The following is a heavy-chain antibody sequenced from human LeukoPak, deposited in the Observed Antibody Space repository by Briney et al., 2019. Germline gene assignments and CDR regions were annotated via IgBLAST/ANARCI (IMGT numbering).Heavy chain of an antibody. CDR1: GYSISRGYS. Sequence: PSETLSFTCTVSGYSISRGYSWGWIRQPPGKGLEWIGNIYHSGSTNYSPSLKSRVTISVDTSKNQFSLKLSSVTAADTAVYFCAREDYYNSGGYYLDYWGQGTLVTVSS. CDR2: IYHSGST. J-gene: IGHJ4*02. D-gene: IGHD3-22*01. V-gene: IGHV4-38-2*02. CDR3: AREDYYNSGGYYLDY.